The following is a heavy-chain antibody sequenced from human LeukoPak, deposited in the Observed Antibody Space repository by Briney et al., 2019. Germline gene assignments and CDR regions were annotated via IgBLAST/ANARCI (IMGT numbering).Heavy chain of an antibody. Sequence: TSETLSLTCTVSGGSISSYYWSWIRQPAGKGLEWIGRIYTSGSTNCNPSLKSRVTMSVDTSKNQFSLKLSSVTAADTAVYYCARDTSSWYPDAFDIWGQGTMVTVSS. CDR1: GGSISSYY. V-gene: IGHV4-4*07. D-gene: IGHD6-13*01. J-gene: IGHJ3*02. CDR2: IYTSGST. CDR3: ARDTSSWYPDAFDI.